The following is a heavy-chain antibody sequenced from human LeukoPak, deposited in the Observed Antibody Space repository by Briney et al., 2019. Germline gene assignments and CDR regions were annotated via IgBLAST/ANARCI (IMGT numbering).Heavy chain of an antibody. CDR2: IYHTGAT. CDR1: GHSIINSYY. CDR3: ARHCSSTSCPN. J-gene: IGHJ4*02. V-gene: IGHV4-38-2*02. Sequence: SETLSLTCTVSGHSIINSYYWGWIRQPPGKGLEWIGSIYHTGATYYNPSLKSRVTISVDTSKNQFSLKLNSVTAADTAVYYCARHCSSTSCPNWGQGTLVTVSS. D-gene: IGHD2-2*01.